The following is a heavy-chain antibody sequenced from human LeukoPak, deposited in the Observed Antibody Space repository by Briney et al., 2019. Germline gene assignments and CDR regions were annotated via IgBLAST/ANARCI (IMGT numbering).Heavy chain of an antibody. CDR3: ATTTTVTTGYFQH. V-gene: IGHV1-24*01. D-gene: IGHD4-17*01. J-gene: IGHJ1*01. CDR2: FDPEDGET. Sequence: ASVKVSCKISGYTLTELSMHWVRQAPGKGLEWMGGFDPEDGETIYAQKFQGRVTMTEDTSTDTAYMELSSLRSEDTAVYYCATTTTVTTGYFQHWGQGTLVTVSS. CDR1: GYTLTELS.